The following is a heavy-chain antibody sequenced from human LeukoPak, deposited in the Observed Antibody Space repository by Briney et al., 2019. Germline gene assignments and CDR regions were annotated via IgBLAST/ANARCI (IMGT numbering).Heavy chain of an antibody. D-gene: IGHD3-22*01. V-gene: IGHV3-23*01. CDR3: AKEGVYYDSSGYYYSPYFDY. J-gene: IGHJ4*02. CDR2: ISGSGGST. Sequence: GGSLRLSCAASGFTFSSYAMSWVRQAPGKGLEWVSAISGSGGSTYYADSVKGRFTISRDNSKNTLYLQMNSLRAEDTAVYYCAKEGVYYDSSGYYYSPYFDYCCQGTLVTVSS. CDR1: GFTFSSYA.